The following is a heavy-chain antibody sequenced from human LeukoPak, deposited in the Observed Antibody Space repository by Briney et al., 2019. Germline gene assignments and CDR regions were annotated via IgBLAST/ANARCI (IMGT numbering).Heavy chain of an antibody. Sequence: GESLKISCKGSGYSSTNYWIAWVRQMPGKGLECMGIIYPGDSNTKYSPSFQGLVTISADKSISTAYLQWSSLKASDTSIYYCARQYCTSTTCYHREFDFWGQGTLVTVSP. CDR1: GYSSTNYW. D-gene: IGHD2-2*01. V-gene: IGHV5-51*01. CDR3: ARQYCTSTTCYHREFDF. J-gene: IGHJ4*02. CDR2: IYPGDSNT.